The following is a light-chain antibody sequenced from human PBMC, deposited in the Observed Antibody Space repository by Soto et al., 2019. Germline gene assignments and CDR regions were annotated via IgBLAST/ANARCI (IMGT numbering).Light chain of an antibody. Sequence: DIQITQSPSTLSATAGDRVTITCRASQSISSWLAWYQQKPGKAPKLLIYKASSLESGVPSRFSGSGSGTESTLTISSLQPDDFATYYCQQYNSYSWTFGQGTKVDI. CDR2: KAS. CDR1: QSISSW. J-gene: IGKJ1*01. CDR3: QQYNSYSWT. V-gene: IGKV1-5*03.